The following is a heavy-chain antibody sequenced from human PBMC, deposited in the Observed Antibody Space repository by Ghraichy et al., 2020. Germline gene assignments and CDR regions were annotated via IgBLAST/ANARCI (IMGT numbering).Heavy chain of an antibody. V-gene: IGHV1-2*02. CDR3: ARGGAQSV. CDR1: GYTFTGYY. CDR2: INPISGVT. J-gene: IGHJ4*02. Sequence: ASVKVSCKASGYTFTGYYMYWVRQAPGQGLEWMGWINPISGVTKTAQKFQGRVTMTRDTSISTAYMELNRLRSDDTAVYYCARGGAQSVWGQGTLVTVSS. D-gene: IGHD3-16*01.